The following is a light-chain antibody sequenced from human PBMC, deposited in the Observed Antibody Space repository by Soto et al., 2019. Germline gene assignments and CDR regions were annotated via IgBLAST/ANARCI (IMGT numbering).Light chain of an antibody. CDR2: GAS. CDR3: QQDGSSPIT. V-gene: IGKV3-20*01. Sequence: EILLTQSPGTLSLSPGERSTLSCRASESVSSSYLAWYQQKPGQAPRLLIYGASSRATGIPDRFSGSGSGTDFTLTISRLEPEDFAVYYCQQDGSSPITFGQGTRLEIK. J-gene: IGKJ5*01. CDR1: ESVSSSY.